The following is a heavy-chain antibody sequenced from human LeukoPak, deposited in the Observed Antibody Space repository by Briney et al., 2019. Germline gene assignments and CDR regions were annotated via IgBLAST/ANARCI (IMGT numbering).Heavy chain of an antibody. D-gene: IGHD4-17*01. CDR2: IIPIFGTA. Sequence: SVKVSCKASGGTFSSYAISWVRQAPGQGLEWMGGIIPIFGTANYAQKFQGRVTITTDESTSTAYMELSSLRSEDTAVYYCARXTDXXXXXXXXGXXXLXXXXXXXXXXXXXRDP. V-gene: IGHV1-69*05. CDR3: ARXTDXXXXXXXXGXXXLXXXXXXXXXXXXXRDP. J-gene: IGHJ5*02. CDR1: GGTFSSYA.